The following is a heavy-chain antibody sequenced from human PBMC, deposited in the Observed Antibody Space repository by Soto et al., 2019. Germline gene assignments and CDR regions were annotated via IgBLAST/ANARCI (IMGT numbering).Heavy chain of an antibody. CDR1: GQSFSGNS. V-gene: IGHV4-34*01. CDR2: INESGST. CDR3: AGRACMVALPDELEDVKYDY. D-gene: IGHD1-1*01. Sequence: QVQLQQWGAGLVKPSETLSLSCAVYGQSFSGNSWAWIRQPPGKGLGWIGEINESGSTYSNPSLKGRVPISTLDSERQLSLRLSYVSAADTAAYFCAGRACMVALPDELEDVKYDYWGQGTLGNVCS. J-gene: IGHJ4*02.